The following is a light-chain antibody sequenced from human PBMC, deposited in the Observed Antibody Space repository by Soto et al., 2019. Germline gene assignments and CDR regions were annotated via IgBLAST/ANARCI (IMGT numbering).Light chain of an antibody. J-gene: IGKJ3*01. V-gene: IGKV1-12*01. CDR3: QQTHSLPLS. CDR1: QGVGGW. CDR2: ATS. Sequence: IQMTQSPSSVSASEGDRVTMTCRASQGVGGWLAWYQQKPGKVPKLLIYATSSLHSGVPSRFSGSGSGTDFTLSISSLQPEDFATYYCQQTHSLPLSFGPGTKVAI.